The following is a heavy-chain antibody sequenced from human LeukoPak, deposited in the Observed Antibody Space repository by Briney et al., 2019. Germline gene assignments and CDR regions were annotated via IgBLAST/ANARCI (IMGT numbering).Heavy chain of an antibody. CDR2: ISGSGGAT. D-gene: IGHD6-13*01. CDR3: AKAPAAATKYYYGMDV. J-gene: IGHJ6*02. V-gene: IGHV3-23*01. Sequence: PGGSLRLSCAASGFTFNNYAMSWVRQAPGKGLEWVSAISGSGGATYYVDSVKGRFTISRDNSKNTLFLHMNSLRVEDTAVYYCAKAPAAATKYYYGMDVWGQGTTVTVSS. CDR1: GFTFNNYA.